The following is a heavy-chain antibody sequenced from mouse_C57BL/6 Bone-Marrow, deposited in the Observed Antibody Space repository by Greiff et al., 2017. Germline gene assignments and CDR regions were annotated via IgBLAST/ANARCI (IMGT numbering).Heavy chain of an antibody. CDR2: INPSTGGT. CDR3: AKVGGYWYFDD. D-gene: IGHD1-1*02. V-gene: IGHV1-42*01. J-gene: IGHJ1*03. CDR1: GYSFTGYY. Sequence: VQLQQSGPELVKPGASVKISCKASGYSFTGYYMNWVKQSPEKSLEWIGEINPSTGGTTYNQKFKAKATLTVDKSSSTAYMQLKRLTSEDSAVYYYAKVGGYWYFDDWGTGTTVTVSS.